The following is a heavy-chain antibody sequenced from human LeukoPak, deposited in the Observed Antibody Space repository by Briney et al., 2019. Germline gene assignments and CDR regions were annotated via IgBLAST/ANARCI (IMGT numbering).Heavy chain of an antibody. J-gene: IGHJ3*02. CDR2: MNQDGSGK. CDR1: GVTFSSYW. D-gene: IGHD2-15*01. V-gene: IGHV3-7*03. CDR3: ARDKRPNCIDI. Sequence: PGGSLRLSCATSGVTFSSYWMSWVRQTPGKGLEWVANMNQDGSGKYYLDSVKGRFTISRDNAENSVFLQMNSLRAEDTGVYYCARDKRPNCIDIWGQGTIVTVSS.